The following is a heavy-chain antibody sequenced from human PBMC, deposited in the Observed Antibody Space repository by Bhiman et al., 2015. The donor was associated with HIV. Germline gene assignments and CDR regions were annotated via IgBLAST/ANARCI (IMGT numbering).Heavy chain of an antibody. CDR2: IRDDGSIK. V-gene: IGHV3-30*04. CDR1: GFNFRNYA. D-gene: IGHD2-2*01. CDR3: ARADCRGTACCCIGY. J-gene: IGHJ4*02. Sequence: QVQLVESGGGVAQPGRSLRLSCAASGFNFRNYAMHWVRQAPGKGLEWVAVIRDDGSIKYHADSVKSRFTISRDNSKNTLLLEMNSLTSDDTAIYYCARADCRGTACCCIGYWGQGTLVIVSS.